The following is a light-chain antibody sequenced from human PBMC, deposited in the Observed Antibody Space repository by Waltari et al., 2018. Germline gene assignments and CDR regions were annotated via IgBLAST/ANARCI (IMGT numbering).Light chain of an antibody. Sequence: DIVMTQSPLSLPVTPGEPASISCRSSQSLLHSNTYSYLDGYLQQPGQSPQLLIHLGSNRASGVPDRFSGSGSGTDFTLNISRVEAEDVGIYYCMQSLQTPLTFGQGTKVEIK. CDR3: MQSLQTPLT. CDR2: LGS. V-gene: IGKV2-28*01. J-gene: IGKJ1*01. CDR1: QSLLHSNTYSY.